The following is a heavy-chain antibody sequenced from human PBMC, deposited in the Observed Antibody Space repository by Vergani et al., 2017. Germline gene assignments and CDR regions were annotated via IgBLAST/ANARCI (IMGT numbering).Heavy chain of an antibody. CDR3: AKVGRSEVAGTFGAFDI. D-gene: IGHD6-19*01. CDR2: LSASDRRT. Sequence: EVDLVESGGGLAQPGGSLRLSCAASGFTFIMHAMSWVRQAPGKGLEWVSTLSASDRRTHYADSVKGRFTISRDNSKNTLFLHMNSLRPEDTAVYYCAKVGRSEVAGTFGAFDIWGQGTTVTVSS. V-gene: IGHV3-23*04. CDR1: GFTFIMHA. J-gene: IGHJ3*02.